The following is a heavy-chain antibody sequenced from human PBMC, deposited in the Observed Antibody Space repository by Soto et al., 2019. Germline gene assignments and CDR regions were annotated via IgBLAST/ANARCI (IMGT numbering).Heavy chain of an antibody. CDR1: GYTFTSYG. CDR3: ARVGFLSASGKVDP. V-gene: IGHV1-18*01. Sequence: GASVKVSCKTSGYTFTSYGITWVRQAPGQGIEWMGWISAYNENTNYAQNLQGRVTMTTDTSTSTAYMELRSLTSDDTAVYYCARVGFLSASGKVDPWGQGTLVTVSS. J-gene: IGHJ5*02. CDR2: ISAYNENT. D-gene: IGHD1-26*01.